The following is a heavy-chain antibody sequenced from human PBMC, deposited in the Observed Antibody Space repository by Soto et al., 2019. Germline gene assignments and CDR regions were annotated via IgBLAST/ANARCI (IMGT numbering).Heavy chain of an antibody. V-gene: IGHV3-53*01. CDR3: ARVGPYNSGSYSFRYNWFDP. CDR1: GFSVSSSH. D-gene: IGHD3-10*01. J-gene: IGHJ5*02. CDR2: IYSGGST. Sequence: GGSLRLSCAASGFSVSSSHMSWVRQAPGKGLEWVSVIYSGGSTYYAVSVKGRFTISRDNSKNTVYLQMKSLRAEDTAVYYCARVGPYNSGSYSFRYNWFDPWGQGTQVTVS.